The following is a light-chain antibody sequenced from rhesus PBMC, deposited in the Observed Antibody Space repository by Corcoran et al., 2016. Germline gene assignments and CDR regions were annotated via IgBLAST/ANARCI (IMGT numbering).Light chain of an antibody. CDR1: QNIYSN. CDR2: AAS. V-gene: IGKV1S12*01. CDR3: QHYYANPFT. Sequence: DIQMTQSPSALSASVGDRVTISCRASQNIYSNLAWYQQKPGKAPKFLIYAASRVQTGIPSRFSGSGSGTDFPLTISSLQPEDSAAYYCQHYYANPFTFGPGTKLDIK. J-gene: IGKJ3*01.